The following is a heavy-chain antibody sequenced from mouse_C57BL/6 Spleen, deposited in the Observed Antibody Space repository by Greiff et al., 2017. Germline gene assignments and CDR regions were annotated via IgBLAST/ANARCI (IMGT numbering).Heavy chain of an antibody. CDR1: GFTFSSYG. CDR2: ISSGGSYT. J-gene: IGHJ3*01. V-gene: IGHV5-6*01. D-gene: IGHD2-4*01. CDR3: ARHDYDFAY. Sequence: EVKLLESGGDLVKPGGSLKLSCAASGFTFSSYGMSWVRQTPDKRLEWVATISSGGSYTYYPDSVKGRFTISRDNAKNTLYLQMSSLKSEDTAMYYCARHDYDFAYWGQGTLVTVSA.